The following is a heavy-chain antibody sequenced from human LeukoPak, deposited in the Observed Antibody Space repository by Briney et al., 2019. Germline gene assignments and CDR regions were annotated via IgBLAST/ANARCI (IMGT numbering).Heavy chain of an antibody. CDR3: ASSYDSSGYLFDY. CDR2: IYHSGST. Sequence: SETLSLTCAVSGGSISSGGYSWSWIRQPPGKGLEWIGYIYHSGSTYYNPSLKSRVTISVDRSKNQFSLKLSSVTAADTAVHYCASSYDSSGYLFDYWGQGTLVTVSS. D-gene: IGHD3-22*01. J-gene: IGHJ4*02. V-gene: IGHV4-30-2*01. CDR1: GGSISSGGYS.